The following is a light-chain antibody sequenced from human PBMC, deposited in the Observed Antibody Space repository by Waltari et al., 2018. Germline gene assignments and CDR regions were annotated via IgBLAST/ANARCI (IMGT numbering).Light chain of an antibody. CDR3: QHRSKWPLT. Sequence: EIVLTQSPATLSLSPGERATLSCRASQSVSSYLAWYQQKPGQAPRLLIYDASNRATGIPARFSGSGSVTDFTLTISSLDPEDFAVYYCQHRSKWPLTFGGGTKAEIK. V-gene: IGKV3-11*01. CDR1: QSVSSY. J-gene: IGKJ4*01. CDR2: DAS.